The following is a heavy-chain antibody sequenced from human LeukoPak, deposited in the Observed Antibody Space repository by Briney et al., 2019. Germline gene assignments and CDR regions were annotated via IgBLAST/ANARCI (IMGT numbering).Heavy chain of an antibody. D-gene: IGHD3-22*01. CDR3: AREKLSFFDSSGYFDY. CDR2: IRGGGDST. V-gene: IGHV3-23*01. CDR1: GFTFSSYA. J-gene: IGHJ4*02. Sequence: GGSLRLSCAASGFTFSSYAMTWVRQAPGKGLEWVSGIRGGGDSTFYADSVRGRFTISRDNAKNSLYLQMSRLRAEDTAVYYCAREKLSFFDSSGYFDYWGQGALVTVSS.